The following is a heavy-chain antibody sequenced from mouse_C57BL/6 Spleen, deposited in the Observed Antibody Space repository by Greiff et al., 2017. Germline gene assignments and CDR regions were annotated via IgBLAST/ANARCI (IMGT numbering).Heavy chain of an antibody. CDR1: GYTFTSYR. D-gene: IGHD1-1*02. Sequence: VQLQQSGAELVKPGASVKLSCKASGYTFTSYRMHWVKQRPGRGLEWIGRVVPNSGGTKYNEKFKSKATLTVDKPSNTAYMPLYSLTSEDSAVYSCACQSSGGSCGYFDVWGKGTTVTVSS. CDR3: ACQSSGGSCGYFDV. J-gene: IGHJ1*03. CDR2: VVPNSGGT. V-gene: IGHV1-72*01.